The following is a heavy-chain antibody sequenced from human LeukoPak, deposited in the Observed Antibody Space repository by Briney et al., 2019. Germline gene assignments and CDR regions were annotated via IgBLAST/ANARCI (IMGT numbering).Heavy chain of an antibody. V-gene: IGHV1-2*02. J-gene: IGHJ1*01. CDR2: INPNSGGT. D-gene: IGHD3-22*01. CDR3: ARCYYDSSGYSNLQH. Sequence: ASVKVSCKASGYTFTGYYMHWVRQAPGQGLEWMGWINPNSGGTNYAQKFQGRVTMTRDTSISTAYMELSRLRSDDTAVYYCARCYYDSSGYSNLQHWGQGTLVTVSS. CDR1: GYTFTGYY.